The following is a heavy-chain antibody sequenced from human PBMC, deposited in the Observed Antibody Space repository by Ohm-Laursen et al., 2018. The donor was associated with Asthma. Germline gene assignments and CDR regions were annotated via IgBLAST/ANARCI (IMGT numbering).Heavy chain of an antibody. CDR2: IFPHGRHT. J-gene: IGHJ4*02. Sequence: GSLRLSCAASGFIVSDYFMHWVRQGPGEGLVWISHIFPHGRHTNYADSVKGRFTISRDDAQNTLYLQMNSLRADDTAVYYCARGSLEGLQWGQGTLVTVSS. D-gene: IGHD5-24*01. V-gene: IGHV3-74*01. CDR1: GFIVSDYF. CDR3: ARGSLEGLQ.